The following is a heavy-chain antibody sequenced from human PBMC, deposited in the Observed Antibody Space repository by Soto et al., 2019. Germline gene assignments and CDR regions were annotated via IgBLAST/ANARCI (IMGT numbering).Heavy chain of an antibody. V-gene: IGHV1-58*02. CDR2: IVVGSGNT. CDR1: GFTFTSSA. Sequence: QMQLVQSGPEVKKPGTSVKVSCKASGFTFTSSAMQWVRQARGQRLEWRGWIVVGSGNTNYAQKFQERVTITRDMSKSPAYMELRSLRSEDTAVYYCAAEGVVVAANSMDVWGQGTTVTVSS. D-gene: IGHD2-15*01. J-gene: IGHJ6*02. CDR3: AAEGVVVAANSMDV.